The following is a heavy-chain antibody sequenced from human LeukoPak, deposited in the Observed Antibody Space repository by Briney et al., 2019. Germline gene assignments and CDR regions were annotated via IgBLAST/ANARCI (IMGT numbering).Heavy chain of an antibody. D-gene: IGHD6-13*01. CDR1: GGSFSGYY. J-gene: IGHJ4*02. CDR2: INHSGST. Sequence: SETLSLTCAVSGGSFSGYYWSWIREPPGKGREWIGEINHSGSTNYNPSLKSRVTISVDTSKNRSSLTLSSVTAADTAVYSCARELLGPFIAAAGLYYFDYWGQGTLVTVSS. CDR3: ARELLGPFIAAAGLYYFDY. V-gene: IGHV4-34*01.